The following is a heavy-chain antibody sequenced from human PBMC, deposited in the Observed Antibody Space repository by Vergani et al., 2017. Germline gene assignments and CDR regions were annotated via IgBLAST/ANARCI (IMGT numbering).Heavy chain of an antibody. D-gene: IGHD2-2*01. Sequence: QVQLVQSGAEVKKPGASVKVSCKASVYTFTSYGISWVRQAPGKGLEWMGWISDYNGNTNYAQKLQGRVTTTTDTSTSTAYMELRSLRSDDTAVYYCARDPDIVVVPAAPYYYYYYGMDVWGQXP. V-gene: IGHV1-18*04. CDR2: ISDYNGNT. CDR3: ARDPDIVVVPAAPYYYYYYGMDV. CDR1: VYTFTSYG. J-gene: IGHJ6*02.